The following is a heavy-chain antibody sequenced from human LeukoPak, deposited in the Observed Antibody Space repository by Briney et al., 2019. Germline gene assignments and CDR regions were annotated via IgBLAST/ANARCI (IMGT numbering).Heavy chain of an antibody. CDR1: GGSISSSSYY. V-gene: IGHV4-39*07. CDR2: IYYSGST. Sequence: SENLSLTCTVSGGSISSSSYYWGWIRQPPGKGLEWIGSIYYSGSTYYNPSLKSRVTISVDTSKNQFSLKLSSVTAADTAVYYCARDVDTAIPWFDPWGQGTLVTVSS. J-gene: IGHJ5*02. D-gene: IGHD5-18*01. CDR3: ARDVDTAIPWFDP.